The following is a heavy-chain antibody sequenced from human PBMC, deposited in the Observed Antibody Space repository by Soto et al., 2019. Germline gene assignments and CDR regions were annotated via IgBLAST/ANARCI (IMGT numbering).Heavy chain of an antibody. D-gene: IGHD3-3*01. CDR3: ARIDFWSGANYYGMDV. CDR2: INPNSGGT. J-gene: IGHJ6*02. CDR1: GYNFSGFY. V-gene: IGHV1-2*02. Sequence: QVQLVQSGAEVKKPGASVKVSCKASGYNFSGFYIHWVRQAPGQGLEWMGWINPNSGGTKYVQTFQGRVTMTRDTSTSTADMELNRLRSDDTAMYYCARIDFWSGANYYGMDVWGQGTTVTVFS.